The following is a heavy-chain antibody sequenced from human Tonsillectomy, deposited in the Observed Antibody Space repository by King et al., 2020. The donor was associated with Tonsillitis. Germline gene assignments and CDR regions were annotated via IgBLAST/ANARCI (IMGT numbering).Heavy chain of an antibody. Sequence: EVQLVESGGGVVQPGGSLRLSCAASVLTFSSYAMSWVRQAPGKGLEWVSRISGRGGRTDYADSVKGRFTISRDNSKNTLYLQMNILRAEDTAVYYCAKSRTEMATSPFDNWGQGTLVTVFS. D-gene: IGHD5-24*01. CDR1: VLTFSSYA. CDR3: AKSRTEMATSPFDN. V-gene: IGHV3-23*04. J-gene: IGHJ4*02. CDR2: ISGRGGRT.